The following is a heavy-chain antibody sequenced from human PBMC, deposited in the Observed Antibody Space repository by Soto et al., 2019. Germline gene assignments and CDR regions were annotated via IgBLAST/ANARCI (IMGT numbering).Heavy chain of an antibody. Sequence: PGESLKISCKGSGYSFTSYWIGWVRQMPGKGLEWMGIIYPGDSDTRYSPSFQGQVTISADKSISTAYLQWSSLKASDTAMYYCARHNALYYDSSGHTAYYYYGMDVWGQGTTVTVSS. CDR2: IYPGDSDT. CDR1: GYSFTSYW. CDR3: ARHNALYYDSSGHTAYYYYGMDV. V-gene: IGHV5-51*01. J-gene: IGHJ6*02. D-gene: IGHD3-22*01.